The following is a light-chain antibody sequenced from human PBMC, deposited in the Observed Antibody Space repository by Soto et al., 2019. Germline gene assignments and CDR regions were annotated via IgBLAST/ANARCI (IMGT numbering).Light chain of an antibody. CDR2: GAS. Sequence: EIVLTQSPGTVSLSPGDRATLSCRASQSVSSSYLAWYQQTPGQAPRLLIYGASSTATGIPDMFGGSCSTADFTPISSMLQAEVSAVYCRQQNGSLFTFGPGTKVDIK. CDR3: QQNGSLFT. V-gene: IGKV3-20*01. CDR1: QSVSSSY. J-gene: IGKJ3*01.